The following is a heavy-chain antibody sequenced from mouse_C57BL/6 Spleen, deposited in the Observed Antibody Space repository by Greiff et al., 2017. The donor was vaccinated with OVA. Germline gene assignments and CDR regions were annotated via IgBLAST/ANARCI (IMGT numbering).Heavy chain of an antibody. CDR3: AVITTVVAGIDYYAMDY. D-gene: IGHD1-1*01. CDR2: INPSSGYT. J-gene: IGHJ4*01. V-gene: IGHV1-7*01. Sequence: VQLQQSGAELVKPGASVKLSCKASGYTFTSYWMHWVKQRPGQGLEWIGYINPSSGYTKYNQTFKDKATLTVDKSSSTAYMQLSSLTYEDSAVXYCAVITTVVAGIDYYAMDYWGQGTSVTVSS. CDR1: GYTFTSYW.